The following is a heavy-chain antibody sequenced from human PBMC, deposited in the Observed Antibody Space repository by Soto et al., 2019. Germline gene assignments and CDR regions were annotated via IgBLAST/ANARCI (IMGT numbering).Heavy chain of an antibody. V-gene: IGHV3-30*03. CDR3: ASIHPYHYGVDV. J-gene: IGHJ6*02. CDR1: GFTFSSNG. CDR2: ISYDGSYK. Sequence: GGSLRLSCAASGFTFSSNGMHWVRQAPGKGLEWVTFISYDGSYKYYADSVKGRFTISRDNSKNTLYLQMNTLRPEDMAVYYCASIHPYHYGVDVWGQGTTVTVSS. D-gene: IGHD5-18*01.